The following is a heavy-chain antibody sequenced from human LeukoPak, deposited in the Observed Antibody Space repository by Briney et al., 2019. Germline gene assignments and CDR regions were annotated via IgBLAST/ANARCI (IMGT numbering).Heavy chain of an antibody. D-gene: IGHD4-17*01. V-gene: IGHV1-2*02. CDR3: ARESGTTVTSSAFDI. Sequence: ASVKVSCKASGYTFTGYYMHWVRQAPGQGLEWMGWINPNSGCTNYAQKFQGRVTMTRDTSISTAYMELSRLRSDDTAVYYCARESGTTVTSSAFDIWGQGTMVTVSS. J-gene: IGHJ3*02. CDR1: GYTFTGYY. CDR2: INPNSGCT.